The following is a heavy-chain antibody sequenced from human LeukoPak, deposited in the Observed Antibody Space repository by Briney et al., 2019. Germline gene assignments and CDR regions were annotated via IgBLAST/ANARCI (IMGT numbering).Heavy chain of an antibody. J-gene: IGHJ4*02. V-gene: IGHV1-69*13. CDR3: ARDGGPHYYDSSGYYNY. CDR2: IIPIFGTA. Sequence: GASVKVSCKASGGTFSSYAISWVRQAPGQGLEWMGGIIPIFGTANYAQKFQGRVTITADESTSTAYMELSSLRSEDTAVYYCARDGGPHYYDSSGYYNYWGQGTLVTVSS. D-gene: IGHD3-22*01. CDR1: GGTFSSYA.